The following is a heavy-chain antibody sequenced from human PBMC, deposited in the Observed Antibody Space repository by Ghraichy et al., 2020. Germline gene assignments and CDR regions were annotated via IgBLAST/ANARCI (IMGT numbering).Heavy chain of an antibody. J-gene: IGHJ4*02. Sequence: ESLNISCAASGFTFSSYSMNWVRQAPGKGLEWVSYISSSSSTIYYADSVKGRFTISRDNAKNSLYLQMNSLRAEDTAVYYCARDAMGYDFWSGYYIDYWGQGTLVTVSS. CDR1: GFTFSSYS. CDR3: ARDAMGYDFWSGYYIDY. CDR2: ISSSSSTI. V-gene: IGHV3-48*01. D-gene: IGHD3-3*01.